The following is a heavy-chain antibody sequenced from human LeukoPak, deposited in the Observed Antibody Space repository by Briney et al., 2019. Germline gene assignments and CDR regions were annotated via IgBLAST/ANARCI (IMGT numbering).Heavy chain of an antibody. CDR3: ARDLALNCSGGSCFDAFDI. Sequence: SVKVSFKASGGTFSSYAISWVRQAPGQGLEWMGGIIPIFGTANYAQKFQGRVTITADESTSTAYMELSSLRSEDTAVYYCARDLALNCSGGSCFDAFDIWGQGTMVTVSS. CDR1: GGTFSSYA. CDR2: IIPIFGTA. J-gene: IGHJ3*02. V-gene: IGHV1-69*13. D-gene: IGHD2-15*01.